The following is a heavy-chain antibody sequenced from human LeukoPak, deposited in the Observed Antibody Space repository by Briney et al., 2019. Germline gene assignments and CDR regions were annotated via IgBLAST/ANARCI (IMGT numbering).Heavy chain of an antibody. J-gene: IGHJ4*02. CDR2: ISGSGGST. D-gene: IGHD5-18*01. Sequence: GGSLRLSCAASGFTFSSYAMSWVRQAPGKGLEWVSAISGSGGSTYYADSVKGRFTISRDNSKNTLYLQMNSLRAEDTAVYYCAKGGRGYSYGYLGRPPYYFDYWGQGTLVTVSS. CDR3: AKGGRGYSYGYLGRPPYYFDY. CDR1: GFTFSSYA. V-gene: IGHV3-23*01.